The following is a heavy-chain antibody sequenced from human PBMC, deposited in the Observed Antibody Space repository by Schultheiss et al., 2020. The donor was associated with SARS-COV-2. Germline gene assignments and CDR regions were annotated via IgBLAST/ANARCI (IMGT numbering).Heavy chain of an antibody. V-gene: IGHV3-33*08. CDR2: IWYDGSNK. Sequence: GGSLRLSCAASGFTFSSYGMHWVRQAPGKGLEWVAVIWYDGSNKYYADSVKGRFTISIDNSKNTLYLQMNSLRAEDTAVYYCARAWTTVTKGWFDPWGQGTLVTVSS. CDR1: GFTFSSYG. D-gene: IGHD4-17*01. J-gene: IGHJ5*02. CDR3: ARAWTTVTKGWFDP.